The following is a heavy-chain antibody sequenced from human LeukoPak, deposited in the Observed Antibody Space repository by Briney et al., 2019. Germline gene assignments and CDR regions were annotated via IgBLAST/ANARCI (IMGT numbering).Heavy chain of an antibody. D-gene: IGHD6-19*01. CDR3: AREDVDITVATSGAFDI. Sequence: PGGSLRLSCAASGFTFNRFWMHWVRQAPGKGLVWFSRIISDGSSTNYADSVKGRFTISRDNAKNTLYLQMNSLRAEDTALYYCAREDVDITVATSGAFDIWGQGTMVTVSS. CDR2: IISDGSST. CDR1: GFTFNRFW. V-gene: IGHV3-74*01. J-gene: IGHJ3*02.